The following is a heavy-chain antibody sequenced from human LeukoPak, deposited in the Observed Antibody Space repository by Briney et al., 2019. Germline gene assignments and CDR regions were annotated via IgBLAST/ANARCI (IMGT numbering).Heavy chain of an antibody. CDR1: GGSISSYY. V-gene: IGHV4-59*12. J-gene: IGHJ4*02. D-gene: IGHD4-23*01. CDR2: IYYSGST. Sequence: SETLSLTCTVSGGSISSYYWSWIRQPPGKGLEWIGSIYYSGSTYYNPSLKSRVTISVDTSKNQFSLKLSSVTAADTAVYYCARDLRGGHFDYWGQGTLVTVSS. CDR3: ARDLRGGHFDY.